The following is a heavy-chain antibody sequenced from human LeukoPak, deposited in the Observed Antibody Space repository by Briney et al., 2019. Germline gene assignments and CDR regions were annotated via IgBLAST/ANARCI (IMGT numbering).Heavy chain of an antibody. Sequence: GGSLRLSCEASGFMFSGSDMTWVRQAPGKGLEWLSYISASGTVKYYGDSVRGRFTISRDNAQNSVHLHLSSLRVEDSAIYYCARETRGGTYRYNFLDYWGLGTLVTVSS. D-gene: IGHD3-16*02. CDR3: ARETRGGTYRYNFLDY. J-gene: IGHJ4*02. V-gene: IGHV3-48*03. CDR2: ISASGTVK. CDR1: GFMFSGSD.